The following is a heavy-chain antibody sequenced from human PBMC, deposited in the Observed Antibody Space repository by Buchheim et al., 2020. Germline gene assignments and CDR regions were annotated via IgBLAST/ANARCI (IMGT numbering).Heavy chain of an antibody. J-gene: IGHJ6*03. CDR3: ATTNSYYYYMDV. V-gene: IGHV4-4*02. CDR1: GGSINSNNW. CDR2: IYHTGST. Sequence: QVQLQESGPGLVKPSGTLSLTCAVSGGSINSNNWWSWVRQPPGKGLEWIGEIYHTGSTNYNPSLKSRFTISLDKSKNQFSLKLTSVSAADTAVYYCATTNSYYYYMDVWGKGTT. D-gene: IGHD2-2*01.